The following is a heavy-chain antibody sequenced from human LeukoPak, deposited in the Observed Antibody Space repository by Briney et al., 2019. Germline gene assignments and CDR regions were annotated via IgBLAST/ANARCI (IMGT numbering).Heavy chain of an antibody. D-gene: IGHD3-10*01. CDR3: ATGGVTMVRGVITPRNDAFDI. J-gene: IGHJ3*02. CDR2: FDPEDGET. CDR1: GYTLTELS. V-gene: IGHV1-24*01. Sequence: ASVKVSCKVSGYTLTELSMHWVRQAPGKGPEWMGGFDPEDGETIYAQKFQGRVTMTEDTSTDTAYMELSSLRSEDTAVYYCATGGVTMVRGVITPRNDAFDIWGQGTMVTVSS.